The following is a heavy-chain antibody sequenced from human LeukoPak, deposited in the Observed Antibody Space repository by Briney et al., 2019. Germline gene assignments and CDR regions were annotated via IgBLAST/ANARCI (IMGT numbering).Heavy chain of an antibody. CDR1: GFTVSNNY. V-gene: IGHV3-53*01. CDR3: ARDAHYYDSSGAFDY. J-gene: IGHJ4*02. D-gene: IGHD3-22*01. Sequence: GGSLRLSCAASGFTVSNNYMTWVRQAPGKGLEWVSVIYSGGDTYYANSVKGRFTISRDNSENTLYLQMNSLRAEDTAVYYCARDAHYYDSSGAFDYWGRGTLVTVSS. CDR2: IYSGGDT.